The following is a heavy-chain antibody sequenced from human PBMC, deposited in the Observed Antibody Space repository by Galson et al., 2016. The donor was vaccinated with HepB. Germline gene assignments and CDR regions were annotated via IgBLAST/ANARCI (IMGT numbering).Heavy chain of an antibody. CDR1: GYSITSGYF. V-gene: IGHV4-38-2*02. CDR2: MYHSGTT. Sequence: ETLSLTCIVSGYSITSGYFWGWIRQPPGKGLEWIGSMYHSGTTYYNPSLKSRVTISVDTSTNQFSLNLRSVTAADTAVYYCAKDNWNDEGGWFDPWGQGTLTTVSS. D-gene: IGHD1-1*01. J-gene: IGHJ5*02. CDR3: AKDNWNDEGGWFDP.